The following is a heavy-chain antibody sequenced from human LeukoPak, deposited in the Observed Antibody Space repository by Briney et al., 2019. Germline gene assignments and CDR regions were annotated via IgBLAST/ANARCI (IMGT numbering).Heavy chain of an antibody. V-gene: IGHV1-8*01. CDR3: ARGYDFWSGYYTDYYYGMDV. J-gene: IGHJ6*02. CDR2: GNT. D-gene: IGHD3-3*01. Sequence: GNTGYAQKFQGRVTMTRNTSISTAYMELSSLRSEDTAVYYCARGYDFWSGYYTDYYYGMDVWGQGTTVTVSS.